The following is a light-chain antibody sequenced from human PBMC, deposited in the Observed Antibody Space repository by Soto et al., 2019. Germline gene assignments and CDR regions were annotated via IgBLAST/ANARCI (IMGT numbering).Light chain of an antibody. V-gene: IGLV1-47*01. Sequence: QSVLTQPSSVSGTPGQGVTISCSGSISNIGNNYVYWFQQLPGTAPKVLSNRNDQRPSGVPDRFSGSKSGTSASLAISGLLSEDEADYYCAAWDDTVRSYAFGTGTKLTVL. J-gene: IGLJ1*01. CDR1: ISNIGNNY. CDR2: RND. CDR3: AAWDDTVRSYA.